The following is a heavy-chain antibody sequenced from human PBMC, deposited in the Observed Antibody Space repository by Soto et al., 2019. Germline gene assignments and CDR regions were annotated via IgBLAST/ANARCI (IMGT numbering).Heavy chain of an antibody. J-gene: IGHJ4*02. D-gene: IGHD5-12*01. Sequence: GGSLRLSCAASGFTFSSYAMHWVRQAPGKGLEWVAVISYDGSNKYYADTVKGRFTNTRDNSKNTLYLQMNSLRAEDTAVYYCARDPGYSGYDREGIFDYWGQGTLVTVSS. V-gene: IGHV3-30-3*01. CDR1: GFTFSSYA. CDR3: ARDPGYSGYDREGIFDY. CDR2: ISYDGSNK.